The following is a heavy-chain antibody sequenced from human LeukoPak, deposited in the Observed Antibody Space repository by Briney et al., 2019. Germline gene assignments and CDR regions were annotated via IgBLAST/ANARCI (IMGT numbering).Heavy chain of an antibody. CDR2: IYSSGST. Sequence: SETLSLICTVSGDSISNNYWSWIRQPAGKGPEWIGQIYSSGSTTYNSSLKSRLTMSIDTSKNQFSLRLNSATAADTAFYYCARRRGDFGEGEFNYWGQGTLVTVSS. J-gene: IGHJ4*02. D-gene: IGHD3-10*01. CDR3: ARRRGDFGEGEFNY. V-gene: IGHV4-4*07. CDR1: GDSISNNY.